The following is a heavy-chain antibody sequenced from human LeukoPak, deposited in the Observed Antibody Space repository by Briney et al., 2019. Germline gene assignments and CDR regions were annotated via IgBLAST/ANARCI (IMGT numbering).Heavy chain of an antibody. J-gene: IGHJ4*02. D-gene: IGHD1-1*01. V-gene: IGHV4-4*09. CDR1: GGSISSYY. CDR2: IYTRGST. CDR3: ARATWSGNVADY. Sequence: SETLSLTCTVSGGSISSYYWSWIRQPPGKGLEWIGYIYTRGSTNYNPSLKSRVTISVDTSKNQFSLKLSSVTAADTAVYYCARATWSGNVADYWGQGTLVTVSS.